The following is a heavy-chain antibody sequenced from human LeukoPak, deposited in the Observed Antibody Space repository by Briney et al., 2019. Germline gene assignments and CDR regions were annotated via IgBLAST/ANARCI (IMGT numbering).Heavy chain of an antibody. CDR3: AVNLTRHTFDI. CDR1: GGSISTYY. V-gene: IGHV4-59*08. CDR2: TYYSGST. J-gene: IGHJ3*02. D-gene: IGHD1-1*01. Sequence: SEPLSLTCTVSGGSISTYYWSWIRQSTGKGLEWMGSTYYSGSTNYTPSLKRRHNISVDTSKTEFSVDHSSVTAADTAVYYCAVNLTRHTFDIWGQGTMVTVSS.